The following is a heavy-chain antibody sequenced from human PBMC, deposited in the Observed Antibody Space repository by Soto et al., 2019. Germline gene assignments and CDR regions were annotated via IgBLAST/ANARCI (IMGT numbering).Heavy chain of an antibody. CDR1: GYTFTSYG. CDR3: ARTLRFLEWLPANLDY. V-gene: IGHV1-18*01. D-gene: IGHD3-3*01. CDR2: ISAYNGNT. J-gene: IGHJ4*02. Sequence: ASVKVSCKASGYTFTSYGISWLLQAPGQGLEWMGWISAYNGNTNYAQKLQGRVTMTTDTSTSTAYMELRSLRSDDTAVYYCARTLRFLEWLPANLDYWGQGTLVTVSS.